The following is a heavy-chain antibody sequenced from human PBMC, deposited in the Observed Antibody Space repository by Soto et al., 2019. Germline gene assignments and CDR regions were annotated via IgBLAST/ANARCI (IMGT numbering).Heavy chain of an antibody. D-gene: IGHD2-8*01. CDR1: GYTFTIYC. V-gene: IGHV1-18*01. J-gene: IGHJ6*02. Sequence: ASVKVSCKASGYTFTIYCISWVRQAPGQGLEWMGWISGYNGDTNYAQKFQDRVSMTIDTSTGTAYMELRSLTSDDTAIYYCAKNGQPPYYYYGLNVWG. CDR3: AKNGQPPYYYYGLNV. CDR2: ISGYNGDT.